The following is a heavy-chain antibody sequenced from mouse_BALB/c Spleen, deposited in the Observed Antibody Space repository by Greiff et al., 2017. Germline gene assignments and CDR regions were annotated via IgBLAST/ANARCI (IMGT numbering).Heavy chain of an antibody. J-gene: IGHJ1*01. D-gene: IGHD2-3*01. CDR3: ARRGNDGYYGWYFDV. Sequence: VQRVESGAELVKPGASVKLSCKASGYTFTEYIIHWVKQRSGQGLEWIGWFYPGSGSIKYNEKFKDKATLTADKSSSTVYMELSRLTSEDSAVYDCARRGNDGYYGWYFDVWGAGTTVTVSS. CDR2: FYPGSGSI. V-gene: IGHV1-62-2*01. CDR1: GYTFTEYI.